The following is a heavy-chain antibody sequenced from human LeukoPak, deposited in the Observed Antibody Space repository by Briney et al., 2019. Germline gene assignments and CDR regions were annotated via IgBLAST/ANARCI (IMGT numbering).Heavy chain of an antibody. Sequence: GGSLRLSCAASGFIFSSYSMQWVRQAPGKGLEWVAIISYDGSNKFYGDSVKGRFTISRDNSKNAVYLQMNSLRAEDTAVYYCAKSRVVAANLYYYMDVWGKGTTVTISS. CDR3: AKSRVVAANLYYYMDV. CDR2: ISYDGSNK. V-gene: IGHV3-30*18. J-gene: IGHJ6*03. CDR1: GFIFSSYS. D-gene: IGHD2-15*01.